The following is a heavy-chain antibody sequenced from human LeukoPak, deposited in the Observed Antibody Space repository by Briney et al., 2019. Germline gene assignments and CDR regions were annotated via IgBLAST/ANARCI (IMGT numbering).Heavy chain of an antibody. J-gene: IGHJ5*02. CDR1: RYTFTTYV. V-gene: IGHV1-8*01. D-gene: IGHD5-18*01. CDR2: MNPNSGNT. CDR3: AKGKREGSYGRFDP. Sequence: ASVKVSCKASRYTFTTYVINWVRQATGQGREGMGWMNPNSGNTGYAHNFQGRVTMTRNTSISTAYTELSRLRAQETAVYYCAKGKREGSYGRFDPWGQGNLVTVSS.